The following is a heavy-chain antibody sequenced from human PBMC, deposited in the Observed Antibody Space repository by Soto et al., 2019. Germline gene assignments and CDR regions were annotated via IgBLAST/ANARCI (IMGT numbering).Heavy chain of an antibody. CDR1: GYTFTNYG. CDR2: INTYNGNT. V-gene: IGHV1-18*01. Sequence: QVQLVQSGAEVKKPGASVKVSCKASGYTFTNYGISWVRQAPGQGLEWMGWINTYNGNTNHAQKLQGRVTMTTDTSTSTAHMELRSLRSDDTAVYYCARGVGSGTYYNQYNWFDPWGQGTLVTVSS. D-gene: IGHD3-10*01. J-gene: IGHJ5*02. CDR3: ARGVGSGTYYNQYNWFDP.